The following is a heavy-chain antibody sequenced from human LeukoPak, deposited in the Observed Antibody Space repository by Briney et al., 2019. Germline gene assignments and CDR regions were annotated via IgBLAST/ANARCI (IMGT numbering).Heavy chain of an antibody. CDR3: AKIGDSSGYLLSRFDY. CDR1: GFTFSNYG. Sequence: GGSLRLSCAASGFTFSNYGMHWVRQAPGKGLEWVAVIWYDGSERYYADSVKGRFTISRDNSKNTPYLQMNSLRAEDTAVYYCAKIGDSSGYLLSRFDYWGQGTLVTVS. V-gene: IGHV3-33*06. D-gene: IGHD3-22*01. CDR2: IWYDGSER. J-gene: IGHJ4*02.